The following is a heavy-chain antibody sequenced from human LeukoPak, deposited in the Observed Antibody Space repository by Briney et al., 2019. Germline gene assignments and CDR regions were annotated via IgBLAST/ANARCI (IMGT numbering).Heavy chain of an antibody. V-gene: IGHV1-69*05. CDR1: GGTFSSYA. J-gene: IGHJ3*02. CDR2: IIPIFGTA. Sequence: ASVKVSCKASGGTFSSYAISWVRQAPGQGLEWMGGIIPIFGTANYAQKFQGRVTITTDESTSTAYMELSSLRSEDTAVDYCARGAARYEFDAFDIWGQGTMVTVSS. D-gene: IGHD6-6*01. CDR3: ARGAARYEFDAFDI.